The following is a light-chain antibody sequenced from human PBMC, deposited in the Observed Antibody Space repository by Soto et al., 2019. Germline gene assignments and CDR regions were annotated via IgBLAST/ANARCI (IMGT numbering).Light chain of an antibody. Sequence: QSALTQPASVSGSPGHSITISCTGTSGDIGSYNRVSWYQQHPGKAPKLIIYEVTDRPSGVSNRFSGSKSGNTASLTISGLHAEDEAEYYCSSYTNINTRACVFGTGTKVTVL. CDR3: SSYTNINTRACV. J-gene: IGLJ1*01. V-gene: IGLV2-14*01. CDR1: SGDIGSYNR. CDR2: EVT.